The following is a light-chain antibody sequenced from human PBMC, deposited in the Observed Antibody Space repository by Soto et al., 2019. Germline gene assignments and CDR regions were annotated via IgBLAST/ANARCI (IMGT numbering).Light chain of an antibody. CDR1: QSLLHSNGYNY. CDR3: MQSLETPWT. Sequence: DIVMTQSPLSLPVTPGEAASISCRSSQSLLHSNGYNYVDWYLQKAGQSPHLLIYLGSNWASGVPDRFSGSGSVTYFTLKISRVEAEDVGVYYCMQSLETPWTFGQGTKVDSK. CDR2: LGS. V-gene: IGKV2-28*01. J-gene: IGKJ1*01.